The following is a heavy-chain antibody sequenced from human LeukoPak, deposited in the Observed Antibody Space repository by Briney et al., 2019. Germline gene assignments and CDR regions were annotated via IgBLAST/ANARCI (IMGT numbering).Heavy chain of an antibody. CDR2: MNPNSGNT. Sequence: ASVTVSCKASGYTFTSYDINWVRQATGQGLEWMGWMNPNSGNTGYAQKFQGRVTMTRNTSISTAYMELSRLRSDDTAVYYCARERSPSSTSFGVDYYYYGMDVWGQGTTVTVSS. CDR1: GYTFTSYD. D-gene: IGHD2-2*01. V-gene: IGHV1-8*01. CDR3: ARERSPSSTSFGVDYYYYGMDV. J-gene: IGHJ6*02.